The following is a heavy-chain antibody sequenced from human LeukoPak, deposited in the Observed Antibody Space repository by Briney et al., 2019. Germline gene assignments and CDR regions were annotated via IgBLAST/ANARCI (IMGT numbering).Heavy chain of an antibody. CDR2: ISGTGGAT. Sequence: PGGSLRLSCVASGFRFGNYAMSWVRQAPGKGLQWVSQISGTGGATWYAGFARDSFTISRDNSKKTLYLQMSGLRVEDTAMYYCVKDPRDTYGANWFVSWGQGTLLIVSS. J-gene: IGHJ5*01. CDR1: GFRFGNYA. D-gene: IGHD2-21*01. CDR3: VKDPRDTYGANWFVS. V-gene: IGHV3-23*01.